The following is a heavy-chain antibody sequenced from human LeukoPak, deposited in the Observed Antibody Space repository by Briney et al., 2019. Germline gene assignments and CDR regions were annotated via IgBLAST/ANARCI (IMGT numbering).Heavy chain of an antibody. CDR2: MSSSGETI. V-gene: IGHV3-48*03. CDR1: GFNFSSFV. J-gene: IGHJ4*02. Sequence: GGSLRLSCAASGFNFSSFVMHWVRQAPGRGLEWVSYMSSSGETIYYADSVKGRFTISRDNAKNSLYLQMDSLRAEDTAVYYCARDDGGRHTSSLDYWGQGTLVAVSS. CDR3: ARDDGGRHTSSLDY. D-gene: IGHD6-6*01.